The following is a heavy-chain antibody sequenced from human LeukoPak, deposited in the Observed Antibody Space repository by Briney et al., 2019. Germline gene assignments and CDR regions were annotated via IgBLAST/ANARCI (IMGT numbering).Heavy chain of an antibody. CDR1: GYTFTGYY. J-gene: IGHJ4*02. CDR2: INPNSSNT. D-gene: IGHD6-6*01. V-gene: IGHV1-18*04. CDR3: ARAGIAARSAGYPFDY. Sequence: ASVKVSCKASGYTFTGYYMHWVRQAPGQGLEWMGWINPNSSNTNYAQKLQGRVTMTTDTSTSTAYMELRSLRSDDTAVYYCARAGIAARSAGYPFDYWGQGTLVTVSS.